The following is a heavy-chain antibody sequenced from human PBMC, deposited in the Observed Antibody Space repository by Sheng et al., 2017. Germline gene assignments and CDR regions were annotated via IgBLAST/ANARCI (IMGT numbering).Heavy chain of an antibody. Sequence: EVQLVESGGGLVKPGGSLRLSCAASGFTFSSYSMNWVRQAPGKGLEWVSSISSSSSYIYYADSVKGRFTISRDNAKNSLYLQMNSLRAEDTAVYYCARARELRFLEWLLSNWFDPWGQGTLVTVSS. CDR2: ISSSSSYI. CDR3: ARARELRFLEWLLSNWFDP. CDR1: GFTFSSYS. D-gene: IGHD3-3*01. J-gene: IGHJ5*02. V-gene: IGHV3-21*01.